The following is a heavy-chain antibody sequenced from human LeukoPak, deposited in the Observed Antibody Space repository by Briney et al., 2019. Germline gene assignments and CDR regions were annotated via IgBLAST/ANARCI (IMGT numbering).Heavy chain of an antibody. J-gene: IGHJ4*02. D-gene: IGHD3-22*01. Sequence: PGGSLTLSCAASGLTFSSYAMSWVRQAPGKGLEWVSAISCSGGSTYYADSQKGRLTISIDNSKNTLYLQMSGQSAEDTAVYYCAKRRIAMIEDWGQGTLVTVSS. CDR1: GLTFSSYA. CDR3: AKRRIAMIED. CDR2: ISCSGGST. V-gene: IGHV3-23*01.